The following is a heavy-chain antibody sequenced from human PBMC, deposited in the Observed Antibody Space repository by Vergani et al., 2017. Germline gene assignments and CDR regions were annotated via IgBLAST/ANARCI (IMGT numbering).Heavy chain of an antibody. J-gene: IGHJ4*02. D-gene: IGHD3-9*01. Sequence: QLHLQESGPGLVKPSETLSITCTVSGGSITRSSYYWGWIRQPPGKGLEWIGNIYHSGGAYYNPSLKGRVTISVDTSKNQFSLEVTSVTAADTAIYFCARSESFILRYFHWALWGEGTLVTVSS. CDR1: GGSITRSSYY. CDR3: ARSESFILRYFHWAL. CDR2: IYHSGGA. V-gene: IGHV4-39*01.